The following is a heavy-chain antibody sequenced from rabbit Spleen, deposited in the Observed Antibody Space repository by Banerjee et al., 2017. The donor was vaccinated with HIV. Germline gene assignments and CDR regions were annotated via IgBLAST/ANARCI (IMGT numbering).Heavy chain of an antibody. CDR2: IAGSTSAVT. D-gene: IGHD8-1*01. J-gene: IGHJ6*01. V-gene: IGHV1S45*01. CDR1: GFSFSDRDV. Sequence: QEQLEESGGGLVKPEGSLTLTCKASGFSFSDRDVMCWVRQAPGKGLEWIACIAGSTSAVTYSATWAKGRFTISKTSSTTVTLQMTSLTVADTATYFCARDTGSSFSSYGMDLWGQGTLVTVS. CDR3: ARDTGSSFSSYGMDL.